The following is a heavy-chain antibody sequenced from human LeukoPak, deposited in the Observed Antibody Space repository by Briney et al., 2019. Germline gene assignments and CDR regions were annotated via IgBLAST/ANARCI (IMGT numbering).Heavy chain of an antibody. CDR2: IYYSGST. D-gene: IGHD3-3*01. V-gene: IGHV4-59*01. Sequence: SETLSLTCTVSGGSISSYYWSWIRQPPGKGLEWIGYIYYSGSTNYNPSLKSRVTISVDTSKNQFSLKLSSVTAADTAVYYCARVGDYDFWSGYYTGGGYFDYWGQGTLVTVSS. CDR3: ARVGDYDFWSGYYTGGGYFDY. J-gene: IGHJ4*02. CDR1: GGSISSYY.